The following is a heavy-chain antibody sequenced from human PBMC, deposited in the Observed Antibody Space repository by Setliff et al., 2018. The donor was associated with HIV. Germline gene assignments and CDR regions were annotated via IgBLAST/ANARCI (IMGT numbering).Heavy chain of an antibody. CDR1: GDSITSGTYY. Sequence: SETLSLTCTVSGDSITSGTYYWNWIRQPAGMRLEWIGHISTSGTTSYNPSLKSRVTISADTSKSQFSLKLTSVTAADTAAYFCARVSTDYVWGSFLSSGPYYFDFWGQGALVTVSS. CDR2: ISTSGTT. CDR3: ARVSTDYVWGSFLSSGPYYFDF. J-gene: IGHJ4*02. V-gene: IGHV4-61*09. D-gene: IGHD3-16*01.